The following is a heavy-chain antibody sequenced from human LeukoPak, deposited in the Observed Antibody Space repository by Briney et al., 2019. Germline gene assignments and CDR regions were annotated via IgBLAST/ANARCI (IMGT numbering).Heavy chain of an antibody. CDR1: GDSVSINSVN. J-gene: IGHJ5*02. CDR3: ARRLTQYDCFDP. Sequence: SPTLSLTFAISGDSVSINSVNWNWIRQSPSRGLEWLGRTYYRCTWYNDYAVSVRGRITVNPDTSKNQFSLHLNSVTPEDTAVYYCARRLTQYDCFDPWGQGILVTVSS. V-gene: IGHV6-1*01. D-gene: IGHD2-2*01. CDR2: TYYRCTWYN.